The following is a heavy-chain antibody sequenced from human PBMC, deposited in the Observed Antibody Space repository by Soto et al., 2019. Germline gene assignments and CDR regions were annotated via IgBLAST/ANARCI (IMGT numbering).Heavy chain of an antibody. V-gene: IGHV4-39*01. J-gene: IGHJ6*02. Sequence: SETLSLTCTVSGGSISSSSYYWGWIRQPPGKGLEWIGSIYYSGSTYYNPSLKSRVTISVDTSKNQFSLKLSSVTAADTAVYYCARQGMATISSDYYYYYGMDVWGQGTTVTVSS. CDR1: GGSISSSSYY. CDR2: IYYSGST. D-gene: IGHD5-12*01. CDR3: ARQGMATISSDYYYYYGMDV.